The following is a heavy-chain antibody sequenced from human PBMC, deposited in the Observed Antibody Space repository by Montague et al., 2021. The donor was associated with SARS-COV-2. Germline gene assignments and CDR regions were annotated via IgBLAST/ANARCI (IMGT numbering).Heavy chain of an antibody. CDR2: INHSGRT. D-gene: IGHD6-13*01. V-gene: IGHV4-34*01. CDR3: TRGPVFSNSWYSLPTLDQRPSWYFDL. J-gene: IGHJ2*01. Sequence: SETLSLTCAVYGVSFSGYYWSWIRQAPGKGLEWIGEINHSGRTXXXPSXXXRVTISVDTSTNQFSLKLNSVTAADTAVYYCTRGPVFSNSWYSLPTLDQRPSWYFDLWGRGTLVIVSS. CDR1: GVSFSGYY.